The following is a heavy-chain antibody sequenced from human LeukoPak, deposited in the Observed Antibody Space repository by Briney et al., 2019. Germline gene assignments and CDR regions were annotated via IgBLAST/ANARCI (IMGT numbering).Heavy chain of an antibody. V-gene: IGHV4-4*02. CDR2: IYYSGST. Sequence: SGTLSLTCAVSGASISSSYWWSWVRQPPGKGLEWIGYIYYSGSTNYNPSLKSRVTISVDTSKNQFSLKLSSVTAADTALYYCARRSLRGVIRYWGQGTLVTVSS. J-gene: IGHJ4*02. D-gene: IGHD3-10*01. CDR3: ARRSLRGVIRY. CDR1: GASISSSYW.